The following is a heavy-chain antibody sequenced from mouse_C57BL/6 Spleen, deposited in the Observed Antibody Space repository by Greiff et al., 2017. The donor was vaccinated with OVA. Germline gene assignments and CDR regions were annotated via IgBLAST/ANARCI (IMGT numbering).Heavy chain of an antibody. V-gene: IGHV10-1*01. CDR1: GFSFKTYA. CDR2: IRSKSNNYAT. J-gene: IGHJ4*01. CDR3: VRQFLLSMDY. D-gene: IGHD2-1*01. Sequence: EVKLVESGGGLVQPKGSLKLSCAASGFSFKTYAMNWVRQAPGKGLEWVARIRSKSNNYATYYADSVKDRFTISRDDSESMLYLQMNNLKTEDTAMYYCVRQFLLSMDYWGQGTSVTVSS.